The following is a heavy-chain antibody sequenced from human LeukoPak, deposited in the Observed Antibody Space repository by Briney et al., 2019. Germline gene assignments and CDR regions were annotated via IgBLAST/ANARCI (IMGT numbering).Heavy chain of an antibody. D-gene: IGHD6-6*01. J-gene: IGHJ6*02. V-gene: IGHV4-31*03. CDR1: GASVTSGGYS. CDR2: VYYTGST. CDR3: ARISAGRYGMDV. Sequence: EPSQTLSLTCTVPGASVTSGGYSWSWIRHHPGKGLEWIAYVYYTGSTYYNPSLKSRVTISPDTSKNQFSLKVSSVTAADTAVYYCARISAGRYGMDVWGQGTTVTVSS.